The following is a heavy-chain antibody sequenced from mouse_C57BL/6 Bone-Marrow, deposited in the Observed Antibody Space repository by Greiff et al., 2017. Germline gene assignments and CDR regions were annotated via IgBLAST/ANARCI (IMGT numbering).Heavy chain of an antibody. V-gene: IGHV1-82*01. J-gene: IGHJ3*01. CDR2: IYPGDGDT. Sequence: VQLQQSGPELVKPGASVKISCKASGYAFSSSWMHWVKQRPGKGLEWIGRIYPGDGDTNYNGKFKGKATLTADKSSSTAYMQLSSLTSEDSAVYFCARGGWLLPAWFAYWGQGTLVTVSA. CDR3: ARGGWLLPAWFAY. CDR1: GYAFSSSW. D-gene: IGHD2-3*01.